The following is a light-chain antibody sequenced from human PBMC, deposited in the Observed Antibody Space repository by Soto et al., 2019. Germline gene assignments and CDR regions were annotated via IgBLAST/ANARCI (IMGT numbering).Light chain of an antibody. CDR3: QQRGT. CDR1: QSVSSY. J-gene: IGKJ4*01. CDR2: DVS. V-gene: IGKV3-11*01. Sequence: EFVLTQSPATLSLSPGERATLSCRASQSVSSYLAWYQQKPGQAPRLLIHDVSNRATGIPARFSGSGSGTDFTLTISSLEPEDFAVYYCQQRGTFGGGTKVEIK.